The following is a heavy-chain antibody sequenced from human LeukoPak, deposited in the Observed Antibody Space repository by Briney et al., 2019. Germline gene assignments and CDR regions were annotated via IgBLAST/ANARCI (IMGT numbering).Heavy chain of an antibody. Sequence: ASVKVSRKASGYTFTGYYMHWVRQAPGRGLEWMGRINPNSGGTNYAQKFQGRVTMTRDTSISTAYMELSRLRSDDTAVYYCARTTYYDFWSGALDVWGKGTTVTVSS. V-gene: IGHV1-2*06. J-gene: IGHJ6*04. CDR1: GYTFTGYY. CDR3: ARTTYYDFWSGALDV. D-gene: IGHD3-3*01. CDR2: INPNSGGT.